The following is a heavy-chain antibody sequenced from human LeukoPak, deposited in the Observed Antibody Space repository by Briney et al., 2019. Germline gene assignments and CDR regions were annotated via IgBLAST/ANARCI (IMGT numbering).Heavy chain of an antibody. Sequence: GASVKVSCKASGYTFTSYDINWVRQATGQGLEWMGWMNPNSGNTGYAQKFQGRVTITRNTSISTAYMELSSLRSEDTAVYYCARSSGVITVAPFDCWGQGTLVTVSS. CDR1: GYTFTSYD. CDR2: MNPNSGNT. CDR3: ARSSGVITVAPFDC. V-gene: IGHV1-8*03. J-gene: IGHJ4*02. D-gene: IGHD4-23*01.